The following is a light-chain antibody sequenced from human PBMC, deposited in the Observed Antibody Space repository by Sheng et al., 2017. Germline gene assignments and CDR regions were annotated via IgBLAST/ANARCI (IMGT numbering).Light chain of an antibody. J-gene: IGLJ2*01. V-gene: IGLV3-1*01. CDR2: QDK. CDR3: QAWDSGTVV. CDR1: NLGNKY. Sequence: SYELTQPPSVSVSPGQTANIICSGDNLGNKYTSWYQQKPGQSPSLVIYQDKKRPSVMPERFSGSSSGNTATLTISGTQSIDEADYYCQAWDSGTVVFGGGTKLTVL.